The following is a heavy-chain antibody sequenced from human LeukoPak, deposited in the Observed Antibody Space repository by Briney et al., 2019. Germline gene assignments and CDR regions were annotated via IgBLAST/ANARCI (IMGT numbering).Heavy chain of an antibody. D-gene: IGHD6-13*01. V-gene: IGHV4-30-4*08. J-gene: IGHJ4*02. CDR1: GGSISSGDYY. CDR2: IYYSGST. CDR3: ARDPLAAAGTAGY. Sequence: PSETLSLTCTVSGGSISSGDYYWSWIRQPPGKGLEWIGYIYYSGSTYYNPSLKSRVTISVDTSKNQFSLKLSSVTAADTAVYYCARDPLAAAGTAGYWGQGTLVTVSS.